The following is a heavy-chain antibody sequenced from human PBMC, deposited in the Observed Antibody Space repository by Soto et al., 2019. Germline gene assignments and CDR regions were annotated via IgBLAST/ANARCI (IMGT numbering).Heavy chain of an antibody. CDR3: ARDGVYGSGSYYRGDYYYYMDV. V-gene: IGHV3-33*01. D-gene: IGHD3-10*01. Sequence: GGSLRLSCAASGFTFSSYGMHWVRQAPGKGLEWVAVIWYDGSNKYYADSVKGRFTISRDNSKNTLYLQMNSLRAEDTAVYYCARDGVYGSGSYYRGDYYYYMDVWGKGTTVTVSS. CDR2: IWYDGSNK. J-gene: IGHJ6*03. CDR1: GFTFSSYG.